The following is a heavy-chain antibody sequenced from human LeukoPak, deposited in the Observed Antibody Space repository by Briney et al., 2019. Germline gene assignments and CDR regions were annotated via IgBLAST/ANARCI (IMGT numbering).Heavy chain of an antibody. Sequence: GGSLRLSCAASGFTFSSYSMNWVRQAPGKGLEWVSYISSSSSTIYYADSVKGRFTISRDNAKNSLYLQMNSLRAEDTAVYHCARHDYGDYGPYFDYWGQGTLVTVSS. J-gene: IGHJ4*02. CDR3: ARHDYGDYGPYFDY. V-gene: IGHV3-48*01. D-gene: IGHD4-17*01. CDR1: GFTFSSYS. CDR2: ISSSSSTI.